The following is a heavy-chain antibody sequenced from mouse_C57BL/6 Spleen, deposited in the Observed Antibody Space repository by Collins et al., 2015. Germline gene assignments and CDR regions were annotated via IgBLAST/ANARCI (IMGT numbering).Heavy chain of an antibody. V-gene: IGHV1-82*01. CDR1: GYAFSSSW. CDR3: ARIYDGYPYAMDY. D-gene: IGHD2-3*01. J-gene: IGHJ4*01. CDR2: IYPGDGDT. Sequence: QVQLQQSGPELVKPGASVKISCKASGYAFSSSWMNWVKQRPGKGLEWIGRIYPGDGDTNYNGKFKGKATLTADKSSSTAYMQLSRLTSEDSAVYFCARIYDGYPYAMDYWGQGTSVTVSS.